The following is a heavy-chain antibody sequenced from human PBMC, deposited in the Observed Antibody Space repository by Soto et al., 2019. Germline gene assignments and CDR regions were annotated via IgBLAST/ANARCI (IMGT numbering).Heavy chain of an antibody. CDR2: ISGSGGST. V-gene: IGHV3-23*01. J-gene: IGHJ4*02. CDR1: GFTFSSYA. CDR3: AKGRCPGGSCQSIFDY. Sequence: EEQLLESGGDLVQPGGSLRLSCAASGFTFSSYAMSWVRQAPGKGLEWVSVISGSGGSTYYADSVKGRFTISRDNSKNTVHLQMNSLRGEDTAVYYCAKGRCPGGSCQSIFDYWGQGSLVTVSS. D-gene: IGHD2-15*01.